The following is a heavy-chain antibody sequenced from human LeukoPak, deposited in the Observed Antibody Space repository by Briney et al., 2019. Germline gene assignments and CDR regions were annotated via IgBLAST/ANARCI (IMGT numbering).Heavy chain of an antibody. Sequence: ASVKVSCKASGYTFTGYYMHWVRQAPGQGLEWMGWINPNSGGTNYAQKFQGRVTMTRDTSISTAYMELSRLRSDDTAVYYCARVIPDSSGYFSVYWGQGTLVTVSS. J-gene: IGHJ4*02. V-gene: IGHV1-2*02. CDR3: ARVIPDSSGYFSVY. D-gene: IGHD3-22*01. CDR2: INPNSGGT. CDR1: GYTFTGYY.